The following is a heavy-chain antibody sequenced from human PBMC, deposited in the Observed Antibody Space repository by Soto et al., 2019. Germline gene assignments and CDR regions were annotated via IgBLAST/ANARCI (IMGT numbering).Heavy chain of an antibody. CDR3: ARLRRGLRVPFDI. V-gene: IGHV1-3*01. D-gene: IGHD3-10*01. J-gene: IGHJ3*02. Sequence: ASVKVSCKASGYTFTSYAMHWVRQAPGQRLEWMGWINAGNGNTKYSQKFQGRVTITRDTSASTAYMELSSLRSEDTAVYYCARLRRGLRVPFDIWGQGTMVTVSS. CDR1: GYTFTSYA. CDR2: INAGNGNT.